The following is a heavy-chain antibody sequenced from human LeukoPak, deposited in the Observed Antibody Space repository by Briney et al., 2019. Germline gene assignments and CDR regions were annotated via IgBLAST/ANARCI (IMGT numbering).Heavy chain of an antibody. CDR2: IIPIFGTA. D-gene: IGHD3-10*01. V-gene: IGHV1-69*13. J-gene: IGHJ4*02. CDR3: ARATYYSQGYDY. CDR1: GGTLSSYA. Sequence: ASVKVSCKASGGTLSSYAISWVRQAPGQGLEWMGGIIPIFGTANYAQKFQGRVTITADESTSTAYMELSSLRSEDTAVYFCARATYYSQGYDYWGQGTLVTVSS.